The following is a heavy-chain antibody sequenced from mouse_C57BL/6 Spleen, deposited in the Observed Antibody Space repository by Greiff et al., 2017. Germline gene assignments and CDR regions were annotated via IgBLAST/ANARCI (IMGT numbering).Heavy chain of an antibody. J-gene: IGHJ4*01. CDR1: GYTFTSYW. Sequence: QVHVKQPGAELVMPGASVKLSCKASGYTFTSYWMHWVKQRPGQGLEWIGEIDPSDSYTNYNQKFKGKSTLTVDKSSSTAYMQLSSLTSEDSAVYYCARLPRYAMDYWGQGTSVTVSS. CDR2: IDPSDSYT. CDR3: ARLPRYAMDY. V-gene: IGHV1-69*01.